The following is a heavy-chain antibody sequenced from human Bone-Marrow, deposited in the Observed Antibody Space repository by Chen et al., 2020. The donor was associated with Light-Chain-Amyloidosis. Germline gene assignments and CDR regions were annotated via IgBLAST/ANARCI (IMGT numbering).Heavy chain of an antibody. CDR1: GGAISSGGYY. V-gene: IGHV4-31*03. J-gene: IGHJ6*02. Sequence: QVQLQESGPGLVKPSQTLSLTCRVSGGAISSGGYYWSWIRQHPGKGLECIGYIYYTGSTYYKPSLRGRVTMSVDTSKNQFSLRVNSVTAADTAIYYCARLDYGGSTRYYYGMDVWGQGTTVTVSS. CDR3: ARLDYGGSTRYYYGMDV. CDR2: IYYTGST. D-gene: IGHD4-17*01.